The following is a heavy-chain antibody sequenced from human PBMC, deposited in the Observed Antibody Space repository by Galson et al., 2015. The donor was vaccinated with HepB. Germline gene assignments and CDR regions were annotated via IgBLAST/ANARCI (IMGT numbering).Heavy chain of an antibody. Sequence: SLRLSCAASGFTFSSYSMNWVRQAPGKGLEWVAFIRYDGSNKYYADSVKGRFTISRDDSKNTLYLQMNSLKTEDTAVYYCTTDLREPGDFWSGYYTATFIWGQGTMVTVSS. J-gene: IGHJ3*02. CDR1: GFTFSSYS. V-gene: IGHV3-30*02. CDR2: IRYDGSNK. D-gene: IGHD3-3*01. CDR3: TTDLREPGDFWSGYYTATFI.